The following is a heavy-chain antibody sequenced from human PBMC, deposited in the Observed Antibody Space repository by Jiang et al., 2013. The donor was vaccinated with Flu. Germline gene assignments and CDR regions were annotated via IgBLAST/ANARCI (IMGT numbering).Heavy chain of an antibody. CDR3: ASRSGRVSDPGAFET. CDR2: INTHTGEP. D-gene: IGHD5/OR15-5a*01. J-gene: IGHJ3*02. V-gene: IGHV7-4-1*02. CDR1: GYTSNLYA. Sequence: VQSGSELKTLGASVIVSCKASGYTSNLYALNWVRQTPRQGLQWMGWINTHTGEPTYAQGFKGRFVFSLDTSGKANLRINSLTIDDTAVYYCASRSGRVSDPGAFETWGQGTNVIVSS.